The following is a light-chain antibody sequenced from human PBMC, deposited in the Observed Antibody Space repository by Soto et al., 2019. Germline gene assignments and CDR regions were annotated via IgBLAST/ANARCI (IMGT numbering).Light chain of an antibody. CDR1: SSDVGGYNY. CDR2: DVS. CDR3: CSYAGSWRV. V-gene: IGLV2-11*01. J-gene: IGLJ2*01. Sequence: QSVLTQPRSVSGSPGQSVTISCTGTSSDVGGYNYVSWYQQHPGKAPKLMIYDVSKQPSGVPDRFSGSKSGNTASLTISGLQAEDEADYYCCSYAGSWRVFGGGTKLTVL.